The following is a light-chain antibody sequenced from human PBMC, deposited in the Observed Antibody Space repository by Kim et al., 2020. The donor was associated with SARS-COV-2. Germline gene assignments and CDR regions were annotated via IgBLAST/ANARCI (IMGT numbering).Light chain of an antibody. V-gene: IGKV3-15*01. J-gene: IGKJ1*01. CDR2: GAS. CDR1: QSVSSN. Sequence: VCPGERATLSCRASQSVSSNLAWYQPKPGQAPRLLIYGASTRATGVPARFGGSGSGTEFTLTISSLQSEDFAIYYCQLYNHWPLTFGQGTKVDIK. CDR3: QLYNHWPLT.